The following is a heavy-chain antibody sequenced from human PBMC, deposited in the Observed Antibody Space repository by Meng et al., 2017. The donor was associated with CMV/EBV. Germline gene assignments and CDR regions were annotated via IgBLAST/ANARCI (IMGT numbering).Heavy chain of an antibody. Sequence: ASVKVSCKASGYTFTSYGISWVRQAPGQGLEWMGWISAYNGNTNYAQKLQGRVTMTTDTFTSTAYMELRSLRSDDTAVYYCARDPPHYDFWSGYYFKPNEPVLFDYWGQGTLVTVSS. CDR3: ARDPPHYDFWSGYYFKPNEPVLFDY. D-gene: IGHD3-3*01. J-gene: IGHJ4*02. V-gene: IGHV1-18*01. CDR2: ISAYNGNT. CDR1: GYTFTSYG.